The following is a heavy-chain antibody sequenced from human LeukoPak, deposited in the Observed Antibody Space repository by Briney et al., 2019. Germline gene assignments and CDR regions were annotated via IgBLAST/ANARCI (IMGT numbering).Heavy chain of an antibody. CDR3: ARASVAATFYYYYMDV. D-gene: IGHD2-15*01. J-gene: IGHJ6*03. CDR1: GGTFSSYA. V-gene: IGHV1-69*06. CDR2: IIPIFGTA. Sequence: SVKVSCKASGGTFSSYAISWVRQAPGQGLEWMGGIIPIFGTANYAQKFQGRVTTTADKSTTTAYMELSSLRSEDAAVYYCARASVAATFYYYYMDVWGKGTTVTVSS.